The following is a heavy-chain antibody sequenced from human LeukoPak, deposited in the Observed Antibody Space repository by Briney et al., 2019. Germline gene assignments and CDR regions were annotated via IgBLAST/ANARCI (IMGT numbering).Heavy chain of an antibody. CDR1: GGSITSYY. CDR3: AREGISGTAASGFDY. Sequence: SETLSLTCTVSGGSITSYYWSWIRQPPGKGLEWIGYIFYTGSTAYNPSLKSRVTISLHTSKNQFSLKLNSVTAADTAVYYCAREGISGTAASGFDYWGQGNLVIVSS. D-gene: IGHD1-20*01. J-gene: IGHJ4*02. V-gene: IGHV4-59*01. CDR2: IFYTGST.